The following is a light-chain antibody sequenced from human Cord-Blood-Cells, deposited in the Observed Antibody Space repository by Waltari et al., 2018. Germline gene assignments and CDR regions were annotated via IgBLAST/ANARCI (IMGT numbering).Light chain of an antibody. CDR3: QQYNSTPYT. J-gene: IGKJ2*01. CDR2: WAS. CDR1: QSVLYSSNNKNY. V-gene: IGKV4-1*01. Sequence: DIVMTQSPDSLAVSLGERATINCKSSQSVLYSSNNKNYLAWYQQKPGQPPKLLIYWASTRESGVPDRFSGSGSGKDFTLPISSLQAEDVAVYYCQQYNSTPYTFGQGTRLEIK.